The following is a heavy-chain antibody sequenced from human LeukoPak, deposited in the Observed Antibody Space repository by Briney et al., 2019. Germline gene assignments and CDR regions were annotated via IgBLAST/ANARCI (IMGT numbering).Heavy chain of an antibody. CDR3: ARGYGSSSYNWFDP. J-gene: IGHJ5*02. CDR2: INHSGST. CDR1: GGSFSGYH. Sequence: SETLSLTCAVYGGSFSGYHWSWIRQPPGKGLEWNGEINHSGSTNYNPSLKSRVTISVDTSKNQFSLKLRSVTAADTAVYYCARGYGSSSYNWFDPWGQGTLVTVSS. V-gene: IGHV4-34*01. D-gene: IGHD6-6*01.